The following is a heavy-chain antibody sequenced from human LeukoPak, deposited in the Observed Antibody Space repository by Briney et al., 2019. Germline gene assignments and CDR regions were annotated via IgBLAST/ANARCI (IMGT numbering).Heavy chain of an antibody. J-gene: IGHJ4*02. CDR2: INSDGKST. CDR1: GFTFSSYW. V-gene: IGHV3-74*01. CDR3: AKGSGSGYSVGGTDY. D-gene: IGHD3-3*01. Sequence: PGGSLRLSCAASGFTFSSYWMHWVRQAPGKGLVWVSRINSDGKSTSYADSVKGRFTISRDNAKNTLYLQMNSLRAEDMALYYCAKGSGSGYSVGGTDYWGQGTVVTVSS.